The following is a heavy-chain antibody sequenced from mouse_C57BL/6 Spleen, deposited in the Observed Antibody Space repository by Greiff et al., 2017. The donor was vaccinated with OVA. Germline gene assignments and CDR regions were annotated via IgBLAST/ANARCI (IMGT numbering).Heavy chain of an antibody. V-gene: IGHV2-9-1*01. CDR2: IWTGGGT. Sequence: VQLQESGPGLVAPSQSLSITCTVSGFSLTSYAISWVRQPPGKGLEWLGVIWTGGGTNYNSALKSRLSISKDKAKRKVFVKMNSLQTDDTARYYCARGGPYYYGSRDYYAMDYWGQGTSVTVSS. D-gene: IGHD1-1*01. CDR3: ARGGPYYYGSRDYYAMDY. J-gene: IGHJ4*01. CDR1: GFSLTSYA.